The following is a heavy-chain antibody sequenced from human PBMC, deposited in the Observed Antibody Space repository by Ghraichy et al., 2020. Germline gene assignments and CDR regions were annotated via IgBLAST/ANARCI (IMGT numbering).Heavy chain of an antibody. D-gene: IGHD1-1*01. CDR3: ARGHSTTGTTFYYYYYMDV. V-gene: IGHV4-34*01. Sequence: SETLSLTCAVYGGSFSGYYWSWIRQPPGKGLEWIGEINHSGSTNYNPSLKSRVTISVDTSKNQFSLKLSSVTAADTAVYYCARGHSTTGTTFYYYYYMDVWGKGTTVTVSS. CDR2: INHSGST. CDR1: GGSFSGYY. J-gene: IGHJ6*03.